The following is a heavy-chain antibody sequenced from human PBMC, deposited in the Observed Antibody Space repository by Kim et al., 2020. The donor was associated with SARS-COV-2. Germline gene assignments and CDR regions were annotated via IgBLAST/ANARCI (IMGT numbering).Heavy chain of an antibody. CDR3: AQDLNWGSH. V-gene: IGHV3-23*01. D-gene: IGHD7-27*01. J-gene: IGHJ4*02. CDR1: GFSFSFYP. Sequence: GGSLRLSCAASGFSFSFYPMTWVRQVPGKGMEWASTISPAGDRTYYADSVNGRFTISRDNSKNTLYLQLNSLRAEDSALYFCAQDLNWGSHWGWGTLVTVSS. CDR2: ISPAGDRT.